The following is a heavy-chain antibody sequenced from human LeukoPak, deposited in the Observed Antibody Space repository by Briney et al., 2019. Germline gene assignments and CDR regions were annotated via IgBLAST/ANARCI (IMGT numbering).Heavy chain of an antibody. J-gene: IGHJ4*02. V-gene: IGHV1-69*05. CDR3: VSAPYSSSSGVFES. Sequence: SVKVSCKASGGTFSSSSINWVRQAPVQGLEWMGGVIPIFGTSTYAQKFRDRFSITTDESTTTAYMELSSLRSEDTAIYFCVSAPYSSSSGVFESWGQGTLVTVSS. CDR2: VIPIFGTS. CDR1: GGTFSSSS. D-gene: IGHD6-6*01.